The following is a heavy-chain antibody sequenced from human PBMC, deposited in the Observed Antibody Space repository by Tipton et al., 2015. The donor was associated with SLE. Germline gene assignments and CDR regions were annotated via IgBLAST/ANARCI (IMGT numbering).Heavy chain of an antibody. CDR1: GDSLSGQY. CDR2: VFRGGST. J-gene: IGHJ4*02. D-gene: IGHD3-22*01. CDR3: AGDSSGSYYDRGGYYQLANRHFGL. V-gene: IGHV4-34*12. Sequence: TLSLTCSVYGDSLSGQYWSWIRQPPGKGLEWIGEVFRGGSTNYSPSLESRVTITVDMSKNQFSLRLSSVTAADTAGYYCAGDSSGSYYDRGGYYQLANRHFGLWGRGILVSVSS.